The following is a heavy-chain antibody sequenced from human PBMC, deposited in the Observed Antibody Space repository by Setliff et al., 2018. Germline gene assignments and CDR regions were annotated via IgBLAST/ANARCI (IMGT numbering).Heavy chain of an antibody. CDR3: ATEKFPGDWGDY. CDR2: ISVYNGKT. J-gene: IGHJ4*02. V-gene: IGHV1-18*01. Sequence: GASVKVSCKASGYTFISYGISWVRQAPGQGLEWMGWISVYNGKTKYAQKFQGRVTMTTDTSTRTAYMEVTSLRSDDTAVYYCATEKFPGDWGDYWGQGTLVTVSS. D-gene: IGHD2-21*01. CDR1: GYTFISYG.